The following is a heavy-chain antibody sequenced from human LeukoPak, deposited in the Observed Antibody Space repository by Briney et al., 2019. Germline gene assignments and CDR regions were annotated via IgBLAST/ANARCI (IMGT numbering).Heavy chain of an antibody. J-gene: IGHJ5*02. CDR3: ARDVGYSSSWYFWFDP. V-gene: IGHV1-69*13. CDR2: IIPIFGTA. CDR1: GGTFSIYA. D-gene: IGHD6-13*01. Sequence: ASVKVSCKASGGTFSIYAISGVRQAPGQGLEWMGGIIPIFGTANYAQKFQGRVTITADESTSTAYMELSSLRSEDTAVYYCARDVGYSSSWYFWFDPWGQGTLVTVSS.